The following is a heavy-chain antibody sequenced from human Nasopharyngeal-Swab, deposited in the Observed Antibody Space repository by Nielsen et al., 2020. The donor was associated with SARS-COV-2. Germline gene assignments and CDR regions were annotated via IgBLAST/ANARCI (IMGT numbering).Heavy chain of an antibody. CDR1: GFTFSSYS. V-gene: IGHV3-48*04. J-gene: IGHJ6*02. CDR3: AGGYCSGGSCYPTPPYYYYGMDA. Sequence: GGSLRLSCAASGFTFSSYSMNWVRQAPGKGLEWVSYISSSSSTIYYADSVKGRFTISRDNAKNSLYLQMNSLRAEDTAVYYCAGGYCSGGSCYPTPPYYYYGMDAWGQGTTVTVSS. CDR2: ISSSSSTI. D-gene: IGHD2-15*01.